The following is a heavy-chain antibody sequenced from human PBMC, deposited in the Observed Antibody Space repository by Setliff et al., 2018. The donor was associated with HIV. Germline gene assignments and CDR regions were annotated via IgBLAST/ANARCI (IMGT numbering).Heavy chain of an antibody. J-gene: IGHJ4*01. D-gene: IGHD6-19*01. CDR2: ISDNGGST. CDR3: ASIYTAGTELLTDY. CDR1: GFTFSKYI. Sequence: GESLKISCAASGFTFSKYIMSWVRQAPGKGLEWVSAISDNGGSTYYADSMEGRFTISRDNSKNTLYLQLSGLRAEDTAVYYCASIYTAGTELLTDYWGQGTLVTVSS. V-gene: IGHV3-23*01.